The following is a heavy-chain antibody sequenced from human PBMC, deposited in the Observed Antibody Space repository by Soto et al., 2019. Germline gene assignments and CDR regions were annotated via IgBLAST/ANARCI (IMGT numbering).Heavy chain of an antibody. D-gene: IGHD5-12*01. V-gene: IGHV4-59*01. J-gene: IGHJ4*02. CDR3: AKYRLADADGYTLDF. Sequence: PETLSLTCTISGGSITNSHWTWIRQPPGKGLEWIGCAYYIGSTKYNPSLESRVTISADMSKNQFSMSVGSVTAADPAVYYCAKYRLADADGYTLDFWGQGIRVTVSS. CDR1: GGSITNSH. CDR2: AYYIGST.